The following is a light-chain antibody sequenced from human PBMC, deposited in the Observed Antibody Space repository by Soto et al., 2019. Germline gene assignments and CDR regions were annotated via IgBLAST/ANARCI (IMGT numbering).Light chain of an antibody. Sequence: QSALTQPPSASGSPGRSVTISCTGTSSDVGGYNYVSWYQQHPGKAPKLMIYEVSKRPSGVPDRFSGSKSGNTASLTVSGLQDEDEADYYCSSYAGSNNFGVFGTGTKLTVL. V-gene: IGLV2-8*01. CDR2: EVS. CDR1: SSDVGGYNY. CDR3: SSYAGSNNFGV. J-gene: IGLJ1*01.